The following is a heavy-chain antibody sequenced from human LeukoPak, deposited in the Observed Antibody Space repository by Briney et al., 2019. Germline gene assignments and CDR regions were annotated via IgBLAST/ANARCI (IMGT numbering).Heavy chain of an antibody. D-gene: IGHD2-15*01. Sequence: ASVKVSCKASGGTFSSYAISWVRQAPGQGLEWMGGIIPIFGTANYAQKFQGRVTITADKSTSTAYMELSSLRSEDTAVYYCARDPTESSLAAASFDYWGQGTLVTVSS. CDR2: IIPIFGTA. V-gene: IGHV1-69*06. CDR1: GGTFSSYA. J-gene: IGHJ4*02. CDR3: ARDPTESSLAAASFDY.